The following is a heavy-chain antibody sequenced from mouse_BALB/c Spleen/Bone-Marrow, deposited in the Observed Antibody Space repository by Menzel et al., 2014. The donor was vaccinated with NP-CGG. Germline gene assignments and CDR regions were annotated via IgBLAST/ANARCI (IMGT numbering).Heavy chain of an antibody. Sequence: VQLQQSGPGLVKPSQSLSLTCTVTGYSITSDYAWNWIRQFPGNTLAWMGYISYSGSTSYNPSLKSRISITRDTSKNQFFLQLNSVTTEDTATYYCAGNYWYFDVWGAGTTVTVSS. CDR2: ISYSGST. D-gene: IGHD2-1*01. CDR3: AGNYWYFDV. J-gene: IGHJ1*01. CDR1: GYSITSDYA. V-gene: IGHV3-2*02.